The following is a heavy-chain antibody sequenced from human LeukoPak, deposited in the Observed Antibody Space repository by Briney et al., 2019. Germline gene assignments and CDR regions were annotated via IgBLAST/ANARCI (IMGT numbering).Heavy chain of an antibody. D-gene: IGHD6-19*01. CDR2: VVTTTT. V-gene: IGHV4-4*07. CDR3: ARDTTVASGMQF. Sequence: LETLSLTCTVSGGSISTYSWTWVRQSPGKGLEWIGSVVTTTTNYSPALRSRVAISVHTSKNQFSLRLESVTTADTAVYYCARDTTVASGMQFWGQGALVTVSS. J-gene: IGHJ4*02. CDR1: GGSISTYS.